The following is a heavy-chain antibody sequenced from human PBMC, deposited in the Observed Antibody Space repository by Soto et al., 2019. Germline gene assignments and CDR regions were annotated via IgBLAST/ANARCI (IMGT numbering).Heavy chain of an antibody. D-gene: IGHD6-6*01. V-gene: IGHV3-21*01. CDR2: ISSTTNYI. Sequence: TGGSLRLSCAVSGFTFTRYSMNWVRQAPGKGLVWVSSISSTTNYIYYADSMKGRFTVSRDNAKNSVYLEMNSLSAEDTALYYCARESEDLSSNFDYWGQGTLVTVSS. CDR1: GFTFTRYS. J-gene: IGHJ4*02. CDR3: ARESEDLSSNFDY.